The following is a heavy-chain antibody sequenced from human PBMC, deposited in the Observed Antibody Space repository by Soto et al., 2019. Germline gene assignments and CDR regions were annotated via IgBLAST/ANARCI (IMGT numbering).Heavy chain of an antibody. CDR3: ARDCSSTSCYTPEVSYYYYGMDV. J-gene: IGHJ6*02. V-gene: IGHV3-48*03. D-gene: IGHD2-2*02. CDR2: ISSSGSTI. CDR1: GFTFSSYE. Sequence: PGGSLRLSCAASGFTFSSYEMNWVRQAPGKGLEWVSYISSSGSTIYYADSVKGRFTISRDNAKNSLYLQMNSLRAEDTAVYYCARDCSSTSCYTPEVSYYYYGMDVWGQGTTVTVSS.